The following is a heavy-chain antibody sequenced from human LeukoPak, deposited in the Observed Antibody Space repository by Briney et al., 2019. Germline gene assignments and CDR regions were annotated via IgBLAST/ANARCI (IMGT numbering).Heavy chain of an antibody. CDR3: ARGGSMVYATGAFDY. CDR1: GYTFTGYY. D-gene: IGHD2-8*01. CDR2: INPNSGGT. Sequence: ASVKVSCKASGYTFTGYYIHWVRQAPGQGLEWMGWINPNSGGTNYAQKFQGRVTMTRDTSISTAYMELSRLRSDDTAVYYCARGGSMVYATGAFDYWGQGTLVTVSS. J-gene: IGHJ4*02. V-gene: IGHV1-2*02.